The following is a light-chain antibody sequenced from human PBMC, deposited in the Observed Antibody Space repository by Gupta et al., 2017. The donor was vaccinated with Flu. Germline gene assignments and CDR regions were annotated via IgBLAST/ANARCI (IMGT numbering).Light chain of an antibody. J-gene: IGLJ2*01. CDR3: QVWDSGSDHVV. V-gene: IGLV3-21*02. CDR2: NDS. CDR1: NIGTKS. Sequence: YVLTQAPSVSVAPGQTARIPCEGNNIGTKSVHWYQQKPGLAPVVVVYNDSDRPSGIPERFSGSNSGNTATLTISRVEAGDEADYYCQVWDSGSDHVVFGGGTKLTVL.